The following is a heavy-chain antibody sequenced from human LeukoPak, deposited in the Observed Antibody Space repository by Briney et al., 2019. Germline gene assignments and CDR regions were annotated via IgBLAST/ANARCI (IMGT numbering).Heavy chain of an antibody. CDR3: ARAMVRGVTPDY. Sequence: PGRSLRLSCAASGFTFSSYGMHWVRQAPGKGLEWVAVIWYDGSNKYYADSVKGRFTIPRDNSKNTLYLQMNSLRAEDTAVYYCARAMVRGVTPDYWGQGTLVTVSS. V-gene: IGHV3-33*01. CDR1: GFTFSSYG. D-gene: IGHD3-10*01. J-gene: IGHJ4*02. CDR2: IWYDGSNK.